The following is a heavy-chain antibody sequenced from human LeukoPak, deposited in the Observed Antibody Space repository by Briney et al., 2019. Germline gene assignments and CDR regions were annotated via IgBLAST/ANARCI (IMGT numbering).Heavy chain of an antibody. D-gene: IGHD3-16*01. J-gene: IGHJ4*02. Sequence: PGGSLRLSCAASGFTFSTYSMNWVRQAPGKGLDWVSYISSGSGSSIHYADSVKGRFSISRDNAKNSLYLQMNSLRDEDTAVYHCARGRFGLSPDYWGQGTLVTVSS. V-gene: IGHV3-48*02. CDR3: ARGRFGLSPDY. CDR1: GFTFSTYS. CDR2: ISSGSGSSI.